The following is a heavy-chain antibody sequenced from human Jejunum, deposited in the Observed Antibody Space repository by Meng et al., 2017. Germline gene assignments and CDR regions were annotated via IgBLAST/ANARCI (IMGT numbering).Heavy chain of an antibody. CDR1: GFTFNNYA. CDR2: ISGSGITT. D-gene: IGHD3-22*01. Sequence: EVQVLESGGCLVQPGGSLRLSCSASGFTFNNYAMNWVRQAPGKGLEWVSTISGSGITTYYADSVRGRFTISRDKSKNTLFLQMNSLRAEDTALYYCAKVDSAYYPVPIDYWGQGTLVTVSS. V-gene: IGHV3-23*01. J-gene: IGHJ4*02. CDR3: AKVDSAYYPVPIDY.